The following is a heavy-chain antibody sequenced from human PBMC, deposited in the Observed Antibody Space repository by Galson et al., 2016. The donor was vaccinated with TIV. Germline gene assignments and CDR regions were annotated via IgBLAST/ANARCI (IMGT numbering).Heavy chain of an antibody. Sequence: SVKVSCKASGGTFSNFAFYWVRQAPGQGLEWMGLIIPMFAKANYAQNYQGRLTITADESTTTAYMELSSLRSEDTAGYYCAIPRTEKWSGGTFDIWGQGTMVTVSS. D-gene: IGHD6-25*01. CDR2: IIPMFAKA. V-gene: IGHV1-69*13. J-gene: IGHJ3*02. CDR3: AIPRTEKWSGGTFDI. CDR1: GGTFSNFA.